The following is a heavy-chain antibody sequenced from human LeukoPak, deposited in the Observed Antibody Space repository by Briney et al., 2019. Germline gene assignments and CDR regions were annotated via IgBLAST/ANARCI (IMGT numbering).Heavy chain of an antibody. J-gene: IGHJ4*02. CDR2: INSDGTTR. CDR1: GFTFSSYW. V-gene: IGHV3-74*01. CDR3: AKDHRIVDTAMSFDY. Sequence: SGGSLRLSCAASGFTFSSYWMHWVRQAPGRGLVWVSHINSDGTTRSYADSVKGRFTISRDNAKNTLYLQMNSLRAEDTAIYYCAKDHRIVDTAMSFDYWGQGTLVTVSS. D-gene: IGHD5-18*01.